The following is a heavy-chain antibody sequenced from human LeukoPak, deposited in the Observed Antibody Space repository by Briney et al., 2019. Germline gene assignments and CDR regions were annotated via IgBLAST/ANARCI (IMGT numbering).Heavy chain of an antibody. D-gene: IGHD6-13*01. V-gene: IGHV3-30*02. CDR3: AKDQAGYSSSWYQPDY. CDR2: IRYDGSNK. J-gene: IGHJ4*02. CDR1: GFTFSSYG. Sequence: GGSLRLSCAASGFTFSSYGMHWVRQAPSKGLEWVAFIRYDGSNKYYADSVKGRFTISRDNSKNTLYLQMNSLRAEDTAVYYCAKDQAGYSSSWYQPDYWGQGTLVTVSS.